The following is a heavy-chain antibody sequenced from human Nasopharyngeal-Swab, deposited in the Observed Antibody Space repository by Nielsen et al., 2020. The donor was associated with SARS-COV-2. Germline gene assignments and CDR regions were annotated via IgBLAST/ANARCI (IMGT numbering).Heavy chain of an antibody. CDR3: ARDFPGEKKDDS. CDR1: GGSISSYY. V-gene: IGHV4-59*12. D-gene: IGHD7-27*01. Sequence: SETLSLTCTVSGGSISSYYWSWVRQPPGKGLEWIGYIYYSGSTNYNPSLKSRVTISMDTSKNQFSLKLSSVTASDTAVYYCARDFPGEKKDDSWGQGTLVTVSS. CDR2: IYYSGST. J-gene: IGHJ4*02.